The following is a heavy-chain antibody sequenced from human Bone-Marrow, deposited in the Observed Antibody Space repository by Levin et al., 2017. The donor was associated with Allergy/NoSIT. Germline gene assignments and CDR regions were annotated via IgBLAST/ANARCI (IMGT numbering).Heavy chain of an antibody. Sequence: GGSLRLSCAASGFIFRSYAMSWVRQAPGKGLEWVSTVRNSGEGTYYAESVKGRLTVSRDDSKNTLYLEMNSLRAEDTAVYYCAGVIGAIDPFDSWGQGTLVTVSS. D-gene: IGHD3-16*02. CDR1: GFIFRSYA. J-gene: IGHJ4*02. CDR3: AGVIGAIDPFDS. V-gene: IGHV3-23*01. CDR2: VRNSGEGT.